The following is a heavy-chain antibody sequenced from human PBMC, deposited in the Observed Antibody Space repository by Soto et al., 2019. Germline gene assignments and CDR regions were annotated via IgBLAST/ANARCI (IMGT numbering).Heavy chain of an antibody. V-gene: IGHV4-61*01. Sequence: SETLSLTCTVSGDSFSSGNYYWSWIRQPPGKGLEWIGSIYFTGNTNYNPSLKSRLTMSIDTSRNLFSLRLGSVTAADTAVYYCGRVPVDTYMIYWSDPWGQGTLVTVSS. J-gene: IGHJ5*02. CDR2: IYFTGNT. CDR1: GDSFSSGNYY. CDR3: GRVPVDTYMIYWSDP. D-gene: IGHD3-16*01.